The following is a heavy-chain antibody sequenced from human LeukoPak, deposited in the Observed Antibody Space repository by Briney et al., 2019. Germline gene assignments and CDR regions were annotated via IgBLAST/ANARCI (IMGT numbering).Heavy chain of an antibody. V-gene: IGHV3-21*01. J-gene: IGHJ4*02. CDR2: ISSSSSYI. CDR3: ARPRGCGTSRCNNFDY. D-gene: IGHD2-21*01. Sequence: GGSLRLSCAASGFTFSSYSMNWVRQAPGKGLEWVSSISSSSSYIYYADSVKGRFTISRDNAKNSLYLQMNSLRAEDTAVYYCARPRGCGTSRCNNFDYWGQGTLVTVSS. CDR1: GFTFSSYS.